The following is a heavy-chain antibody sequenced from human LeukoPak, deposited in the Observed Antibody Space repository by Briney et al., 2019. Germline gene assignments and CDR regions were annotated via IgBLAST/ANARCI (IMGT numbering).Heavy chain of an antibody. J-gene: IGHJ4*02. Sequence: GGSLRLSCAASGFTFSNYWMTWVRQAPGKGLEWVANINQDETKKVCADSVRGRFTISRDNAKNSLYLQMNSLRAEDTAVYYCARDLDFCPADYWGQGTLVTVSS. V-gene: IGHV3-7*05. D-gene: IGHD3-3*01. CDR2: INQDETKK. CDR3: ARDLDFCPADY. CDR1: GFTFSNYW.